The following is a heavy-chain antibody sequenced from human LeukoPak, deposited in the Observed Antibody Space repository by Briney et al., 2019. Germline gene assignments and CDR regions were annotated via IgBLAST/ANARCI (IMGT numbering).Heavy chain of an antibody. D-gene: IGHD7-27*01. CDR2: ISYDGTNK. Sequence: GGSLRLSCAASGFTFSNFAMHWVRQAPGKGLEWVAVISYDGTNKYYIDSVKGRFTISRDNSKSTLYLQMNSLRAEDTAVYYCAREPPGPGGFDIWGQGTVVTVSS. CDR1: GFTFSNFA. J-gene: IGHJ3*02. CDR3: AREPPGPGGFDI. V-gene: IGHV3-30*14.